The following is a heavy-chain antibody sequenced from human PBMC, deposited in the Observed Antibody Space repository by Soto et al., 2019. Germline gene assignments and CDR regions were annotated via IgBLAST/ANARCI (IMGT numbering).Heavy chain of an antibody. Sequence: QVQLVESGGGVVQPGRSLRLSCAASGFTFSSYGMHWVRQAPGKGLEWVAVIWYDGSNKYYADSVKGRFTISRDNPKNTLYLQMNSLRAEDTAVYYCARDHIAAAEYYGMDVWGQGTTVTVSS. CDR1: GFTFSSYG. D-gene: IGHD6-13*01. CDR2: IWYDGSNK. J-gene: IGHJ6*02. V-gene: IGHV3-33*01. CDR3: ARDHIAAAEYYGMDV.